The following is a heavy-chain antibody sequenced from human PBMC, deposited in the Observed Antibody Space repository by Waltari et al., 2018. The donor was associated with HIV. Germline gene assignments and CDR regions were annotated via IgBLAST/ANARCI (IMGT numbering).Heavy chain of an antibody. J-gene: IGHJ3*02. CDR2: VYPSGNT. V-gene: IGHV4-4*02. CDR1: GGSISSSNW. D-gene: IGHD2-2*01. CDR3: ARDRAIVIVPAARSAFDI. Sequence: QVQLQESGPGLVKPSGTLALTCAVSGGSISSSNWWSWVRQPPGQGLEWIVEVYPSGNTNYNPSLKTRGTISLDKSKNQFSLKLSSVTAADTAIYHCARDRAIVIVPAARSAFDIWGQGTMVTVSS.